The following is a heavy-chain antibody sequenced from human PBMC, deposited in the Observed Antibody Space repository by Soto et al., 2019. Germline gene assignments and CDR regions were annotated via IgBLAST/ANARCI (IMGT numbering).Heavy chain of an antibody. V-gene: IGHV1-18*01. Sequence: VASVKVSCKASGYTFTSSGISWVRQAPGQGPEWMGWISTYNGNTNYAQNLQGRVTMTTDTSTSTAYMELRGLRSDDTAVYYCARTVAGYFDYWGQGTLVTAPQ. CDR1: GYTFTSSG. J-gene: IGHJ4*02. D-gene: IGHD6-19*01. CDR2: ISTYNGNT. CDR3: ARTVAGYFDY.